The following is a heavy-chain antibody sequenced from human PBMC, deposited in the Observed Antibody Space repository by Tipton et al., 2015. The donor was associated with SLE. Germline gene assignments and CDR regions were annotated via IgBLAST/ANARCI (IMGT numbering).Heavy chain of an antibody. CDR3: ARQHDTSGYYYI. J-gene: IGHJ4*02. Sequence: TLSLTCTVSGYSISSGYYWGWIRQPPGKGLEWIGSIYDSGSTYYNPSLKSRATISVDTSKNHFSLKLTSVTAADTAVYHCARQHDTSGYYYIWGQGTLVTVSS. D-gene: IGHD3-22*01. CDR1: GYSISSGYY. V-gene: IGHV4-38-2*02. CDR2: IYDSGST.